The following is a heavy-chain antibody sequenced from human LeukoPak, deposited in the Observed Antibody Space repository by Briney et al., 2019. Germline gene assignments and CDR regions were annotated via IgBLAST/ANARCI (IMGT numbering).Heavy chain of an antibody. Sequence: ASVKVSCKASGYTFTSYGISWVRQAPGQGLEWMEWISAYNGNTNYAQKLQGRVTMTTDTSTSTAYMELRSLRSDDTAVYYCARDRGSYDSSGYYPDYWGQGTLVTVSS. CDR3: ARDRGSYDSSGYYPDY. CDR1: GYTFTSYG. V-gene: IGHV1-18*01. D-gene: IGHD3-22*01. J-gene: IGHJ4*02. CDR2: ISAYNGNT.